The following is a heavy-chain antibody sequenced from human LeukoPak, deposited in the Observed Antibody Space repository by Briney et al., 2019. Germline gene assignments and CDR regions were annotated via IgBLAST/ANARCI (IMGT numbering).Heavy chain of an antibody. CDR2: ISGYNGNT. J-gene: IGHJ4*02. D-gene: IGHD5-12*01. V-gene: IGHV1-18*01. CDR3: ARSSLGTITAGPFDY. Sequence: ASVKVSCKASGYTFSGYGIAWVRQAPGQGLEWMGWISGYNGNTNYAQKLQGRVSMTTDTSTTTDYMELRSLTSDDTALYYCARSSLGTITAGPFDYWGQGTLVTVSS. CDR1: GYTFSGYG.